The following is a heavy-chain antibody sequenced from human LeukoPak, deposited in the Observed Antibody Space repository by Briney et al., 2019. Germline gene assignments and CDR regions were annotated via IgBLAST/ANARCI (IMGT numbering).Heavy chain of an antibody. Sequence: GGSLRLSCAASGFTFSSYGMHWVRQAPGKGLEWVAVIWYDGSNKYYADSVKGRFTISRDNSKNTLYLQMNSLRAEDTAVYYCARDASGGYCSSPSCYPDYWGQGTLVTVSS. V-gene: IGHV3-33*01. CDR3: ARDASGGYCSSPSCYPDY. CDR2: IWYDGSNK. CDR1: GFTFSSYG. D-gene: IGHD2-2*01. J-gene: IGHJ4*02.